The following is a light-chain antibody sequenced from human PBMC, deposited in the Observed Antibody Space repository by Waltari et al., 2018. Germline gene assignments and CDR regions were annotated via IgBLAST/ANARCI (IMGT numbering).Light chain of an antibody. CDR3: QHSFTTSPT. V-gene: IGKV1-39*01. CDR2: RAS. J-gene: IGKJ3*01. Sequence: DIQMTQSPSSLSASIGDRVTITCRTSQGIAFYLNWYQQKPGQAPKLLIYRASNLQSGVPSRFSGRGSGTDFTLSISSLQPEDFATYYCQHSFTTSPTFGPGTKVDV. CDR1: QGIAFY.